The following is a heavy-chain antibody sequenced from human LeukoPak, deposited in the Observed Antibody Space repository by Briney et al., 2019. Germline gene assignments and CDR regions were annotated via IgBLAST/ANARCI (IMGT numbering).Heavy chain of an antibody. Sequence: PSETLSLTCTVSDGSISSYYWSWIRQPPGKGLEWIGYIYTSGSTNYNPSLKSRVTISVDTSKNQFSLKLSSVTAADMAVYYCARGDILTGYWSMDVWGKGTTVTVSS. V-gene: IGHV4-4*09. CDR1: DGSISSYY. CDR3: ARGDILTGYWSMDV. CDR2: IYTSGST. J-gene: IGHJ6*03. D-gene: IGHD3-9*01.